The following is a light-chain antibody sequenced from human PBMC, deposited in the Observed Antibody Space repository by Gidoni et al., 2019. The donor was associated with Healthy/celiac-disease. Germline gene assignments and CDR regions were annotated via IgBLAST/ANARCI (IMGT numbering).Light chain of an antibody. Sequence: QSVPTHPPSVSAAPGQTVTSSCTRSSSNIRAGYAVHWYQQLPGPAAKVVIYDNTDRLSGVPDRFSASKSGTSASLAITGLQAEDDDDYYCQPYDDSLSWVFGGGNKVTVL. CDR3: QPYDDSLSWV. J-gene: IGLJ3*02. CDR1: SSNIRAGYA. V-gene: IGLV1-40*01. CDR2: DNT.